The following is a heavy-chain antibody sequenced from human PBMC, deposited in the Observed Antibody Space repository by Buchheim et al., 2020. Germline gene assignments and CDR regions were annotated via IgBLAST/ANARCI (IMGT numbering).Heavy chain of an antibody. Sequence: QVQLVESGGGLVKPGGSLRLSCTTSGFTFTDYYMSWIRQAPGKGLEWVSYISSSSTSTNYADSVKGRFTISRDNAKDSLYLQMNSLRAEDTAVYYCARFNSGYYSDYWGQGTL. D-gene: IGHD3-22*01. CDR2: ISSSSTST. V-gene: IGHV3-11*05. CDR1: GFTFTDYY. CDR3: ARFNSGYYSDY. J-gene: IGHJ4*02.